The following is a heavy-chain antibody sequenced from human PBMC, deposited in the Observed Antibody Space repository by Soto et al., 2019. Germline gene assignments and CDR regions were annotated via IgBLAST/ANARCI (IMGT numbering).Heavy chain of an antibody. J-gene: IGHJ4*02. CDR3: ARDKTTGLFDY. D-gene: IGHD1-7*01. V-gene: IGHV4-34*01. CDR1: GGSFSGYY. Sequence: QVQLQQWGAGLLKPSETLSLTCAVYGGSFSGYYWTWIRQPPGTGLEWIGEINHSGSTTYNPSLKSRVPISVDTSKNQFSLKLTSVTAADTAVYYCARDKTTGLFDYWGQGTLVTVSS. CDR2: INHSGST.